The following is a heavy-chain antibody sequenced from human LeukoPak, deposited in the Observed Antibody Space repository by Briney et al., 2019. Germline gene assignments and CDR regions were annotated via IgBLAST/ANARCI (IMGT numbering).Heavy chain of an antibody. CDR2: IDNSGSI. V-gene: IGHV4-59*01. CDR3: TRRGFMDA. CDR1: GGPISNYY. Sequence: SETLSLTCTVSGGPISNYYWSWVRQPSGKGLEWIGYIDNSGSITYNPSLKSRVTISVDMSKNQFSLKLTSVTAADTAVYYCTRRGFMDAWGKGTTVTVSS. J-gene: IGHJ6*03.